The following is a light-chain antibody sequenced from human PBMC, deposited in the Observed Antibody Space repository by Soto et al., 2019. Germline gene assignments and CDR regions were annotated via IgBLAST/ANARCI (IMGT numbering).Light chain of an antibody. CDR3: IQSIDIPWT. V-gene: IGKV2D-29*01. CDR1: QSLLHSDGKTY. Sequence: ILMTQTPLSLSIIPGQTASISCKSSQSLLHSDGKTYFYWYVQKAGQAPQPLIYEVSNRFSGVPERFIGSGSGTDFTLKISRVEADAVGIYYCIQSIDIPWTFGQGTKVEIK. J-gene: IGKJ1*01. CDR2: EVS.